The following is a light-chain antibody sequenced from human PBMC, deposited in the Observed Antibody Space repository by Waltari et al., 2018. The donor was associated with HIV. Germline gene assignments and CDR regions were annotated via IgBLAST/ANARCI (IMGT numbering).Light chain of an antibody. V-gene: IGLV1-44*01. Sequence: QSVLTQPPSASGTPGQRLTIPCSGSSSNIGSTTVNWYQQRPGTAPKLLIYSNNQRPSGVPDRFSGSKSGTSASLAISGLQSEDEADYYCAAWDDSLKVVFGGGTKLTVL. CDR1: SSNIGSTT. J-gene: IGLJ2*01. CDR2: SNN. CDR3: AAWDDSLKVV.